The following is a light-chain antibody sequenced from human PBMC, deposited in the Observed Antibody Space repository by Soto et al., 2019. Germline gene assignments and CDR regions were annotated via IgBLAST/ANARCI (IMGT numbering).Light chain of an antibody. CDR1: QTSSRW. J-gene: IGKJ1*01. CDR2: DAS. V-gene: IGKV1-5*01. Sequence: GDRVPIPCRASQTSSRWLAWYPQKRGKAPKVLIYDASSLKRGVTSRFSGSGSGTEFTLTISSLQPDDFASYYCPHSTYPVRTFGQGT. CDR3: PHSTYPVRT.